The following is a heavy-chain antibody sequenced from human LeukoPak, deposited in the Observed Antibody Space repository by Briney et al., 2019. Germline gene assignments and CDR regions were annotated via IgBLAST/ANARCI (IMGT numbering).Heavy chain of an antibody. J-gene: IGHJ6*02. D-gene: IGHD6-19*01. V-gene: IGHV3-38-3*01. Sequence: GGSLRLSCAASGFTVSSNEMSWVRQAPGKGLEWVSSISGGSTYYADSRTGRFTITIDNSKNTLHLQIISLRAEDPAVYYCARDGRRIAVAGTAQDYYYYYGMDVWGQGTTVTVSS. CDR2: ISGGST. CDR3: ARDGRRIAVAGTAQDYYYYYGMDV. CDR1: GFTVSSNE.